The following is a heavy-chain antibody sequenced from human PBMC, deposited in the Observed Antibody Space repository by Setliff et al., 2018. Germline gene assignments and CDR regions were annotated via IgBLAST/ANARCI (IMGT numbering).Heavy chain of an antibody. V-gene: IGHV1-18*01. J-gene: IGHJ4*01. D-gene: IGHD3-16*01. CDR3: ARSRAPRVVLAADFDF. CDR2: ISPYSGES. CDR1: GFNFISFG. Sequence: ASVKVSCKTSGFNFISFGFSWVRQAPGQGLEWMAWISPYSGESNYAPKFQDRRTVTADTSTKTTYMELRSLTSDDTAVYFCARSRAPRVVLAADFDFWGHGTLVTVSS.